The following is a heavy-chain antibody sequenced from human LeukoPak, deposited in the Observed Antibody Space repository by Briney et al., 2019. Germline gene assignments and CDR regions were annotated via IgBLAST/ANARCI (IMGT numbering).Heavy chain of an antibody. Sequence: PSETLSLTCSVSGGSIISSNYYWGWIRQPPGKGLEWIGSIYQSGSGSSYYNPSLKSRVTISVDTSKNQFSLKLSSVTAADTAVYYCASRMATFLTYNWFDPWGQGTLVTVSS. CDR3: ASRMATFLTYNWFDP. CDR2: IYQSGSGSS. J-gene: IGHJ5*02. CDR1: GGSIISSNYY. V-gene: IGHV4-39*07. D-gene: IGHD5-12*01.